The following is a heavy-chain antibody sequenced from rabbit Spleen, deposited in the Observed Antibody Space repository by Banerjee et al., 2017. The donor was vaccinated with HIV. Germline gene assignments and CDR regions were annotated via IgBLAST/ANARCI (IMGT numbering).Heavy chain of an antibody. V-gene: IGHV1S45*01. D-gene: IGHD1-1*01. CDR1: GFSFSSNYY. CDR2: ISAGRSGFVGAT. CDR3: ARWASSDGYLDL. J-gene: IGHJ4*01. Sequence: EHLVDSGGGLVQPAGSLTLTFTASGFSFSSNYYLCSVRQAPGKGLEWIECISAGRSGFVGATYYASWGIGRLTTCKTSTSAVALQMSSRRAGDTGTYFWARWASSDGYLDLWGPGTVVTVS.